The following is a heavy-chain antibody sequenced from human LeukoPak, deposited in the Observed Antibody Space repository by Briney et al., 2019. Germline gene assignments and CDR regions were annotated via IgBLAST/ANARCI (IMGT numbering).Heavy chain of an antibody. J-gene: IGHJ4*02. CDR3: TRDLYYDFWSGFDY. V-gene: IGHV3-49*04. Sequence: GGSLRLSCTASGFTFGDYAMSLVRQAPGKGLEWVGFIRSKAYGGTTEYAASVKGRFTISRDDSKSIAYLQMNSLKTEDTAVYYCTRDLYYDFWSGFDYWGQGTLVTVSS. CDR1: GFTFGDYA. D-gene: IGHD3-3*01. CDR2: IRSKAYGGTT.